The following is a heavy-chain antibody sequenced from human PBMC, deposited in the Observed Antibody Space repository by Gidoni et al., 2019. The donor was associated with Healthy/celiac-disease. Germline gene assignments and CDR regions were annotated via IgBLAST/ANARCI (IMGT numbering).Heavy chain of an antibody. Sequence: QLQLQESGPGLVKPSEPPSLTCTVPGGSISSSSYYWGWIRQPPGKGLEWIGSIYYSGSTYYNPSLKSRVTISVDTSKNQFSLKLSSVTAADTAVYYCARPLVGYGDYYFDYWGQGTLVTVSS. CDR1: GGSISSSSYY. V-gene: IGHV4-39*01. CDR2: IYYSGST. D-gene: IGHD4-17*01. J-gene: IGHJ4*02. CDR3: ARPLVGYGDYYFDY.